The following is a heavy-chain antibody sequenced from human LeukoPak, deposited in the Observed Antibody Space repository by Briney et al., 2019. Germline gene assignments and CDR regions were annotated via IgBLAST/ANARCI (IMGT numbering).Heavy chain of an antibody. D-gene: IGHD3-22*01. CDR2: IWYDGSNK. CDR1: GFTFSSYG. J-gene: IGHJ4*02. Sequence: PGRSLRLSCAASGFTFSSYGMHWVRQAPGKGLGWVAVIWYDGSNKYYADSVKGRFTISRDNSKNTLYLQMNSLRAEDAAVYYCAKDRSAYYYDSSGPKDYWGQGTLVTVSS. V-gene: IGHV3-33*06. CDR3: AKDRSAYYYDSSGPKDY.